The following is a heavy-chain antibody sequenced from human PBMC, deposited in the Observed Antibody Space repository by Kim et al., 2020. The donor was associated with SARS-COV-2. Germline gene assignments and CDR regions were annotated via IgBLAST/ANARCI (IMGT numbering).Heavy chain of an antibody. D-gene: IGHD2-2*01. Sequence: GGSLRLSCAASGFIFSSYAMHWVRQAPGKGLEYVSAISSNGGSTYYANSVKGRFTISRDNSKNTLYLQMASLRAEDMAVYYCARTNIVVVPAASWYFDLWGRGTLVTVSS. J-gene: IGHJ2*01. CDR1: GFIFSSYA. CDR3: ARTNIVVVPAASWYFDL. CDR2: ISSNGGST. V-gene: IGHV3-64*01.